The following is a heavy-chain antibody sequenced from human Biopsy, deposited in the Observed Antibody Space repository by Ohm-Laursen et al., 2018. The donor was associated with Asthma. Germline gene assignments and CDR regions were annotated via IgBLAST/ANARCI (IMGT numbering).Heavy chain of an antibody. D-gene: IGHD4-17*01. J-gene: IGHJ4*02. CDR3: ARPRWGPYGY. CDR2: ISSSSSTI. V-gene: IGHV3-48*02. CDR1: GFTFGDYC. Sequence: SLRLSCAASGFTFGDYCMNWVRQAPGKGLEWVSYISSSSSTIYYADSVKGRFTISRDNAKNSLCLQMNSLRDEDTAVYYCARPRWGPYGYWGQGTLVTVSS.